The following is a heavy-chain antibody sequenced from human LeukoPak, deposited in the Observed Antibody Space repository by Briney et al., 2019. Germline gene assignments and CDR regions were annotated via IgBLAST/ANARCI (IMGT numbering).Heavy chain of an antibody. V-gene: IGHV3-23*01. J-gene: IGHJ4*02. CDR3: AKGKVAAAARFDY. CDR2: ISGSGGTA. CDR1: GFNFDNLA. Sequence: PGGSLRLSCAASGFNFDNLAMSWVRQAPGKGLEWVSEISGSGGTAYYADSLKGRFTIYRDNPNNTLYLQMNSLRVEDTALYYCAKGKVAAAARFDYWGQGILVTVTS. D-gene: IGHD6-13*01.